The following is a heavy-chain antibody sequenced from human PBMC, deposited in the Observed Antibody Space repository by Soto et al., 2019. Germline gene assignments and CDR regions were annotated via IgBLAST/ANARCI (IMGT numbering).Heavy chain of an antibody. CDR1: GGSISSYY. D-gene: IGHD3-10*01. CDR3: ARRRFRDTTRFDI. Sequence: SETLSLTCTVSGGSISSYYWSWIRQPPGKGLEWIGYIYYSGSTNYNPSLKSRVTISVDTSKNQFSLKLSSVTAADTAVYYCARRRFRDTTRFDIWGQGTMVTVSS. J-gene: IGHJ3*02. CDR2: IYYSGST. V-gene: IGHV4-59*08.